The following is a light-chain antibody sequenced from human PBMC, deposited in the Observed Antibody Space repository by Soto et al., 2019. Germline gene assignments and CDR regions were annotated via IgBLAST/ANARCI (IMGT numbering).Light chain of an antibody. CDR2: GAS. Sequence: EIVLTQSPGTLSLGRGERATLSCRASQSVSSSYLGWYQQKPGQAPRLLMYGASSRATGIPDRFSGSGSGTDFTLTISSLEPEDFAVYYCQQYDTSPRTFGQGTKVDIK. V-gene: IGKV3-20*01. CDR3: QQYDTSPRT. CDR1: QSVSSSY. J-gene: IGKJ1*01.